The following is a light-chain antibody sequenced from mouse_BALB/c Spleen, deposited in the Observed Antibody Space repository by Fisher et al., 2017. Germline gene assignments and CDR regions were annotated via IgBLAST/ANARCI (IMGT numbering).Light chain of an antibody. Sequence: IVLTQSPAIMSASLGEKVTMTCSASSSVSYMHWYQQKSGTSPKRWIYDTSKLASGVPARFSGSGSGTSYSLTISRMEAEDAATYYCQQYSGYPLTFEGGTKLEIK. CDR1: SSVSY. CDR2: DTS. J-gene: IGKJ2*01. V-gene: IGKV4-59*01. CDR3: QQYSGYPLT.